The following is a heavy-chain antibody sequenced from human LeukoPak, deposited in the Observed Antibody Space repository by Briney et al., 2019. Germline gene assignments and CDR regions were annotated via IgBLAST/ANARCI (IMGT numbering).Heavy chain of an antibody. V-gene: IGHV1-3*01. D-gene: IGHD5-24*01. J-gene: IGHJ4*02. CDR1: GYIFTPHH. Sequence: ASVKVSCKTSGYIFTPHHIHWKRQAPGQGLELLGWVSAANNPEYSQKFQGRVVITRDASATTSYLELNSLRSEDTAVYYCAMSVEMPPIPSFGYWGQGTLVTVSS. CDR3: AMSVEMPPIPSFGY. CDR2: VSAANNP.